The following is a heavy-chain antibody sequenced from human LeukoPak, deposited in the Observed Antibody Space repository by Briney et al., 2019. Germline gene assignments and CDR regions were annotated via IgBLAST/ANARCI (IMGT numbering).Heavy chain of an antibody. D-gene: IGHD6-19*01. CDR2: ITGSGGTT. CDR1: GITFSFYG. V-gene: IGHV3-23*01. J-gene: IGHJ3*02. Sequence: PGGSLRLSCEASGITFSFYGMSWVRQAPGKGLEWVSAITGSGGTTYYADSVKGRFTISRDNAKNSLYLQMNSLRAEDTAVYYCAILPRSGWQGDAFDIWGQGTVVTVSS. CDR3: AILPRSGWQGDAFDI.